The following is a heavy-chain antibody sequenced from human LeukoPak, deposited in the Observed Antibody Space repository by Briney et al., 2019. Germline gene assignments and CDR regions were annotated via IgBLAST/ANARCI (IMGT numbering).Heavy chain of an antibody. CDR1: GGSISSRSDY. CDR3: SRSHDYGGLYFYYYIDV. Sequence: SETLCLTCTVSGGSISSRSDYWGWIRQTPGKGLEWIGNLDSSGSTYYNPSLKSRVTISVGTSKNQFSLNLRSVTAADTAIYFCSRSHDYGGLYFYYYIDVWGKGTTVTVSS. V-gene: IGHV4-39*01. CDR2: LDSSGST. J-gene: IGHJ6*03. D-gene: IGHD4-23*01.